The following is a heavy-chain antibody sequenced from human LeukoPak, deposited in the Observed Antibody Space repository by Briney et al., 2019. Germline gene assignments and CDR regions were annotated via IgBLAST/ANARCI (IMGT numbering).Heavy chain of an antibody. CDR1: GFTFSSYG. J-gene: IGHJ6*02. CDR3: AKDGYDFWSGTSYGMDV. CDR2: ISYDGSNK. D-gene: IGHD3-3*01. V-gene: IGHV3-30*18. Sequence: PGGSLRLSCAASGFTFSSYGMHWVRQAPGKGLEWVAVISYDGSNKYYADSVKGRFTISRDNSKNTLYLQMNSLRAEDTAVYYCAKDGYDFWSGTSYGMDVWGQGTTVTVSS.